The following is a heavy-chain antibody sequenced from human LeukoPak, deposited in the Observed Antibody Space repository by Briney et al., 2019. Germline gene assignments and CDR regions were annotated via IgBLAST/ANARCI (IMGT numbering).Heavy chain of an antibody. CDR3: ARHGAYSSSWYADYYYYMDV. CDR1: GYTFTSYG. Sequence: ASVKVSCKASGYTFTSYGISWVRQAPGQGLEWMGWISAYNGNTNYAQKFQGRVTITADKSTSTAYMELSSLRSEDTAVYYCARHGAYSSSWYADYYYYMDVWGKGTTVTISS. J-gene: IGHJ6*03. CDR2: ISAYNGNT. V-gene: IGHV1-18*01. D-gene: IGHD6-13*01.